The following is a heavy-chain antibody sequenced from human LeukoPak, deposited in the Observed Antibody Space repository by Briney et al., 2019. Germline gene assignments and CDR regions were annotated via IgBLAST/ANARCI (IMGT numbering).Heavy chain of an antibody. Sequence: PGGSLRLSCAASGFTFSNAWMSWVRQAPGKGLEWVGRIKSKTDGGTTDYAAPVKGRFTISRDDSKNTLYLQMNSLKTEDTAVYYCTRYYDILTGSNAFDIWGQGTMVTVSS. CDR2: IKSKTDGGTT. D-gene: IGHD3-9*01. J-gene: IGHJ3*02. CDR1: GFTFSNAW. V-gene: IGHV3-15*01. CDR3: TRYYDILTGSNAFDI.